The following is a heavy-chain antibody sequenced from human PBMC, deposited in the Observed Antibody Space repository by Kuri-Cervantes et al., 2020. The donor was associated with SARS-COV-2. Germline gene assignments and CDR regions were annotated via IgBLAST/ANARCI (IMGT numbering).Heavy chain of an antibody. D-gene: IGHD3-10*01. J-gene: IGHJ4*02. CDR1: GGSFSGYS. CDR3: ARGRIWFGNAFDY. V-gene: IGHV4-34*01. Sequence: SETLSLTCAVYGGSFSGYSWSWIRQSPGKGLEWIGEINDSGSTNNNPSLESRVTMSVDTSKNQFSLKLSSVTAAETAVYYCARGRIWFGNAFDYWGQGTLVTVSS. CDR2: INDSGST.